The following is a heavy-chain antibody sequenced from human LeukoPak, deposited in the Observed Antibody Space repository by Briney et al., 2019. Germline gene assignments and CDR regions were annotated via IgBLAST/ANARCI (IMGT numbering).Heavy chain of an antibody. CDR2: IYYSGST. CDR3: ARGIVGVFGAFDI. CDR1: GGSTSTYC. J-gene: IGHJ3*02. V-gene: IGHV4-59*01. Sequence: SETLSLTCTVSGGSTSTYCWSWIRQPPGKGLEWIGYIYYSGSTNYNPSLKSRVTISVDTSKNQFSLKLSSVTAADTAVYYCARGIVGVFGAFDIWGQGTMVTVSS. D-gene: IGHD1-26*01.